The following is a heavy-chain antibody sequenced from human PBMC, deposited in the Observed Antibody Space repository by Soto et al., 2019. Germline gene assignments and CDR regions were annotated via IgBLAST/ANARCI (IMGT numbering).Heavy chain of an antibody. CDR3: ARDSFGFYYDSSGFD. D-gene: IGHD3-22*01. J-gene: IGHJ4*02. CDR2: IYSGGST. CDR1: GFTVSSNY. Sequence: GSLRLSCAASGFTVSSNYMSWVRQAPGKGLEWVSVIYSGGSTYYADSVKGRFTISRDNSKNTLYLQMNSLRAEDTAVYYCARDSFGFYYDSSGFDWGQGTLVTVSS. V-gene: IGHV3-53*01.